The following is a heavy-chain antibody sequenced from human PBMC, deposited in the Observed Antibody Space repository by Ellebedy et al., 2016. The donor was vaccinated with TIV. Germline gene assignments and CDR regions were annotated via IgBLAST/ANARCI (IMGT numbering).Heavy chain of an antibody. CDR3: ARASYYYESSGYMDAFDM. J-gene: IGHJ3*02. D-gene: IGHD3-22*01. CDR2: MNPNSDNT. CDR1: GYTFTSYD. Sequence: ASVKVSCKTSGYTFTSYDINWVRQAPGQGLEWMGWMNPNSDNTGYAQKFQGRVTMTRNTSQSTAYMELSSLRSEDTAVYYCARASYYYESSGYMDAFDMWGQGTMVTVSP. V-gene: IGHV1-8*01.